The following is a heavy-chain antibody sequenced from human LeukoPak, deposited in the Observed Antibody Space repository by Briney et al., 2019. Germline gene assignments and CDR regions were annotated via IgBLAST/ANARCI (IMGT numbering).Heavy chain of an antibody. CDR2: INHSGST. V-gene: IGHV4-34*01. J-gene: IGHJ4*02. CDR1: GGYFSGYY. D-gene: IGHD3-3*01. Sequence: SETLSLTCAVYGGYFSGYYWSWIRQPPGKGLEWIGEINHSGSTNYNPSLKSRVTISVDTSKNQFSLKLSSVTAADTAVYYCARGGRRITIFGVVIKPESPSFDYWGQGTLVTVSS. CDR3: ARGGRRITIFGVVIKPESPSFDY.